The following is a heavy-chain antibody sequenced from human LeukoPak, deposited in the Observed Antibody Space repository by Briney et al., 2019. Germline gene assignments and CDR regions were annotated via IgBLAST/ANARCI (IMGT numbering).Heavy chain of an antibody. CDR3: ARGRGYSSGWYSH. CDR2: IYYSGST. CDR1: VRSNSSYY. D-gene: IGHD6-19*01. V-gene: IGHV4-59*01. J-gene: IGHJ4*02. Sequence: SETLSLTYTVSVRSNSSYYWSWIRQPPGKGLEWIGYIYYSGSTNYNPSLKSRATISVDTSKNQFSLKLSSVTAADTAVYYCARGRGYSSGWYSHWGQGTLVTVSS.